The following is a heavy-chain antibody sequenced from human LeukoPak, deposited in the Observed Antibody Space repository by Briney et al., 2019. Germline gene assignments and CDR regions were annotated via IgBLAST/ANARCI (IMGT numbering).Heavy chain of an antibody. V-gene: IGHV1-24*01. D-gene: IGHD3-10*01. CDR2: FDPEDGET. J-gene: IGHJ4*02. Sequence: GASVKVSCKVSGYTLTELSMHWVRQAPGKGLEWMGGFDPEDGETIYAQKFQGRVTMTEDTSTDTDYMELSSLRSEDTAVYYCATDFGEAMVRGVITPGAFDYWGQGTLVTVSS. CDR1: GYTLTELS. CDR3: ATDFGEAMVRGVITPGAFDY.